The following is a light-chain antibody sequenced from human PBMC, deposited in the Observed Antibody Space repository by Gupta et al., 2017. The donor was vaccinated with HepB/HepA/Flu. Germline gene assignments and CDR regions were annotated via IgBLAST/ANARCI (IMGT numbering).Light chain of an antibody. J-gene: IGKJ2*01. V-gene: IGKV3D-15*01. CDR1: QGVSVH. CDR2: GAS. Sequence: MTQSPAALTVSPGDTVTLACRASQGVSVHVAWYQQKSGQAPRLLIYGASTRATDIPARFRGSGSGTEFTLTSRSLQAEDFAIYYCQQYNNWPPYTFGQGTKLEI. CDR3: QQYNNWPPYT.